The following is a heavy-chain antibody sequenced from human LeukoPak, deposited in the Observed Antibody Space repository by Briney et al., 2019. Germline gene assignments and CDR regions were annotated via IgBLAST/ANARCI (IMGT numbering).Heavy chain of an antibody. D-gene: IGHD2-2*01. Sequence: SETLSHTCTVSGGSISSGGYYWSWIRQPPGKGLEWIGYIYHSGSTYYNPSLKSRVTISVDRSKNQFSLKLSSVTAADTAVYYCARENCSSTSCPYYYYYYMDVWGKGTTVTVSS. CDR2: IYHSGST. V-gene: IGHV4-30-2*01. CDR3: ARENCSSTSCPYYYYYYMDV. CDR1: GGSISSGGYY. J-gene: IGHJ6*03.